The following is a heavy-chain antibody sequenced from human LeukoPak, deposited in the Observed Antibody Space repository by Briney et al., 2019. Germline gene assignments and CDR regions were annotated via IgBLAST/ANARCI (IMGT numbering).Heavy chain of an antibody. D-gene: IGHD2-15*01. CDR1: GFTFSGYW. CDR3: GRVITTATRHGDS. V-gene: IGHV3-74*01. CDR2: INTDGSSA. J-gene: IGHJ4*02. Sequence: GGSLRVSCAASGFTFSGYWMHWVRQAPGKGLVWVSHINTDGSSATYADAVKGRFTISRDNAKNTLYLQMNSLRAEDTAVYYCGRVITTATRHGDSWGQGTLVTVSS.